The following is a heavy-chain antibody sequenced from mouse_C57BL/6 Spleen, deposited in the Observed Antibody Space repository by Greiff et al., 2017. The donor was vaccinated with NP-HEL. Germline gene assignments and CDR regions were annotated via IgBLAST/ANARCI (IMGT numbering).Heavy chain of an antibody. D-gene: IGHD1-1*01. Sequence: EVQLQQSGPELVKPGASVKMSCKASGYTFTDYNMHWVKQSHGKSLQWIGYINPNNGGTSYNQKFKGKATLTVNKSSSTAYMELRSLTSEDSAVYYCARDPTTVVDYWGQGTTLTVSS. J-gene: IGHJ2*01. CDR2: INPNNGGT. CDR1: GYTFTDYN. CDR3: ARDPTTVVDY. V-gene: IGHV1-22*01.